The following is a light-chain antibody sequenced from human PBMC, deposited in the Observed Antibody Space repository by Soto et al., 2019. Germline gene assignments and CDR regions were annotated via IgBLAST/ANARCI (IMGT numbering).Light chain of an antibody. J-gene: IGKJ3*01. Sequence: DIQMTQSPSSVSASVGDRVTITCRTSQGISGYLLWFQQKPGKAPKLLISGAFALQSGVPSRFSGSGSGTVFPLTISSLQLGDFATYYCQQAKTYPRTFGPGTRVDI. CDR2: GAF. CDR1: QGISGY. V-gene: IGKV1-12*01. CDR3: QQAKTYPRT.